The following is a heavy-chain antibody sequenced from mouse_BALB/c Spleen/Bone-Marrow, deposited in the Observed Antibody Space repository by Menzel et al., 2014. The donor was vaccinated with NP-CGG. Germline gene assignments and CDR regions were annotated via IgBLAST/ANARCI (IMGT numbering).Heavy chain of an antibody. CDR1: GYIFSSYW. CDR2: ILPGIST. D-gene: IGHD5-1*01. Sequence: VQLQQSGAELMKPGASVKISCKATGYIFSSYWIEWVKQRPGHGLEWIGEILPGISTNYNEKFEGKATFTADTSSNTAYMQLSSLTSEDSAVYYCARCISYHFDYWGQGTTLTVSS. V-gene: IGHV1-9*01. CDR3: ARCISYHFDY. J-gene: IGHJ2*01.